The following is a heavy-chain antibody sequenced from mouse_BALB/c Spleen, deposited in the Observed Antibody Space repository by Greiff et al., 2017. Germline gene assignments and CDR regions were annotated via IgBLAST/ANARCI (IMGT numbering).Heavy chain of an antibody. V-gene: IGHV5-6-5*01. D-gene: IGHD1-2*01. CDR1: GFTFSSYA. J-gene: IGHJ2*01. CDR3: AIGADYGCFGY. CDR2: ISSGGST. Sequence: EVKLQESGGGLVQPGGSLKLSCAASGFTFSSYAMSWVRQTPEKRLEWVASISSGGSTYYPDSVKGRFTISRDNARNLLYLQMSSLRSEDTAMYYCAIGADYGCFGYWGQGTTLTVSA.